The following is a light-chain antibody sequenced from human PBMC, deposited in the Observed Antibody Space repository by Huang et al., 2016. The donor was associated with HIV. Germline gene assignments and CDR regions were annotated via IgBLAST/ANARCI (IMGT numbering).Light chain of an antibody. Sequence: EIVLTQSPATLSLSPGESATLSCRTSQSVFSYLARYQQRPGQAPRLLIYDAASRGTGVAARVSGSGSGTDFALTSSSLESEDFAVYYCQQRSAWPRTFGQGTKLEI. CDR1: QSVFSY. V-gene: IGKV3-11*01. CDR3: QQRSAWPRT. J-gene: IGKJ2*01. CDR2: DAA.